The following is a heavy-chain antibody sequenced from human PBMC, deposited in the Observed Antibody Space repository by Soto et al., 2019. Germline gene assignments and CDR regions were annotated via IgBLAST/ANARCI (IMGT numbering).Heavy chain of an antibody. CDR3: ARDRPYYYGSGSPKPLGY. J-gene: IGHJ4*02. D-gene: IGHD3-10*01. Sequence: QVQLVQSGAEVKKPGASVKVSCKASGYTFTSYAMHWVRQAPGQRLEWMGWINAGNGNTKYSQKFQGRVTITRDTSASTAYMELSSLRSEDTAVYYCARDRPYYYGSGSPKPLGYWGQGTLVTVSS. V-gene: IGHV1-3*01. CDR2: INAGNGNT. CDR1: GYTFTSYA.